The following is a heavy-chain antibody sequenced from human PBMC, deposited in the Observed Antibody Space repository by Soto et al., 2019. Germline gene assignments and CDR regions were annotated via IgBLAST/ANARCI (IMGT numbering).Heavy chain of an antibody. J-gene: IGHJ6*03. D-gene: IGHD1-1*01. CDR1: GGSISSSSYY. V-gene: IGHV4-39*01. Sequence: SETLSLTCTVSGGSISSSSYYWGWIRQPPGEGLEWIGSIYYSGSTYYNPSLKSRVTISVDTSKNQFSLKLSSVTAADTAVYYCARLGNGVYYYYYYYMDAWGKGTTVTVSS. CDR2: IYYSGST. CDR3: ARLGNGVYYYYYYYMDA.